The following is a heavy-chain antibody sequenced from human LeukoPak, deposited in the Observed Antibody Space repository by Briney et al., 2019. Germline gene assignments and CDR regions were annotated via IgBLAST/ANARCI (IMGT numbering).Heavy chain of an antibody. Sequence: SETLSLTCAVYGGSFSGYYWSWIRQPPGKGLERIGEINHSGSTNYNPSLKSRVTISVDTSKNQFSLKLSSVTAADTAVYYCARGQWYNWFDPWGQGTLVTVSS. CDR3: ARGQWYNWFDP. D-gene: IGHD2-8*01. V-gene: IGHV4-34*01. J-gene: IGHJ5*02. CDR1: GGSFSGYY. CDR2: INHSGST.